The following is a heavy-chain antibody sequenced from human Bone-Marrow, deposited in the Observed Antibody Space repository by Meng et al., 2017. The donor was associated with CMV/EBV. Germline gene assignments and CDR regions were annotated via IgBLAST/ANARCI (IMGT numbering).Heavy chain of an antibody. CDR2: ISGSGGST. CDR3: AKDRGVGATDYYYYGMDV. Sequence: GKSLKISCAASGFTFSSYAMSWVRQAPGKGLEWVSAISGSGGSTYYADSVKGRFTISRDNSKNTLYLQMNSLRAEDTAVYYCAKDRGVGATDYYYYGMDVWGQGTTVTVSS. D-gene: IGHD1-26*01. CDR1: GFTFSSYA. V-gene: IGHV3-23*01. J-gene: IGHJ6*02.